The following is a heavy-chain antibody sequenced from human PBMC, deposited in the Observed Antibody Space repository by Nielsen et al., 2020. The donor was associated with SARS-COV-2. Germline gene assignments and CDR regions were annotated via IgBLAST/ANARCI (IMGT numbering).Heavy chain of an antibody. Sequence: GESLKISCKGSGYSFTSYWISWVRQMPGKGLEWMGRIDPSDSYTNYSPSFQGHVTISADKSISTAYLQWSSLKASDTAMYYCARPSMMPLDAPDAFDIWGQGTMVTVSS. CDR1: GYSFTSYW. D-gene: IGHD2-2*01. CDR2: IDPSDSYT. V-gene: IGHV5-10-1*01. J-gene: IGHJ3*02. CDR3: ARPSMMPLDAPDAFDI.